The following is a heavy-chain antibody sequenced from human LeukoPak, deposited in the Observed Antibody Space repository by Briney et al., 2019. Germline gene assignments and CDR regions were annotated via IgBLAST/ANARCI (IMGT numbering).Heavy chain of an antibody. CDR2: ISSSSYI. D-gene: IGHD3-10*01. Sequence: GGSLRLSCAASGFTFSSYSMNWVRQAPGKGLEWVSSISSSSYIYYADSVKGRFTISRDNSKNTLYLQMNSLRAEDTAVYYCAKERYGSGSYYRAPLDYWGQGTLVTVSS. V-gene: IGHV3-21*04. CDR3: AKERYGSGSYYRAPLDY. CDR1: GFTFSSYS. J-gene: IGHJ4*02.